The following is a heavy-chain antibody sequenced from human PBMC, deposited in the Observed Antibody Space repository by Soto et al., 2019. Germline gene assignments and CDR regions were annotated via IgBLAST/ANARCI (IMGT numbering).Heavy chain of an antibody. V-gene: IGHV4-39*01. J-gene: IGHJ5*02. CDR1: GGSVSSNSYS. CDR2: IYSSENT. Sequence: SETLSLTCTVSGGSVSSNSYSWGWIRQSPGKGLEWIGTIYSSENTYYNPSLLSRVTISVDTSKNEFSLRLASVTAADTAVYYCARLGAYYQSLDPWGPGILVTVSS. D-gene: IGHD2-21*01. CDR3: ARLGAYYQSLDP.